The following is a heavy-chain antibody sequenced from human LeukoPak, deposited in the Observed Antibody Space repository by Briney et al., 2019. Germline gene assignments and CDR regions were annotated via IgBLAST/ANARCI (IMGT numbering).Heavy chain of an antibody. V-gene: IGHV3-74*01. CDR2: IHSDESTA. Sequence: GGSLRLSCAASGFTFSTYWMHWVRQAPGKGLVWVSHIHSDESTATYADSVKGRFTASRDNARNTLNLQMNSLRAEDTAVYYCARDLSNWNDAGRSSWGQGTLVTVSS. CDR3: ARDLSNWNDAGRSS. J-gene: IGHJ5*02. CDR1: GFTFSTYW. D-gene: IGHD1-20*01.